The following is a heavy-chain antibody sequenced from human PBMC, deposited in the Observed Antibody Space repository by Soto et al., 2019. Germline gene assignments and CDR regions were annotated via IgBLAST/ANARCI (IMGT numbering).Heavy chain of an antibody. CDR3: ARRGGSSPFDY. Sequence: QLQLQESGPGLVKPSETLSLTCTVSGGSISSSSYYWGWIRQSPGKGLEWIGNIYYSGSTYYNPSLKNRVTISVDTSKNQFSLKLSSVTAADTAVYYCARRGGSSPFDYWGQGTLVTVSS. V-gene: IGHV4-39*01. D-gene: IGHD1-26*01. CDR2: IYYSGST. J-gene: IGHJ4*02. CDR1: GGSISSSSYY.